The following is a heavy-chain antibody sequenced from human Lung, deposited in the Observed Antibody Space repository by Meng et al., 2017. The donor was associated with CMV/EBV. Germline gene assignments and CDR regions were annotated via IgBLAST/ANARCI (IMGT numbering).Heavy chain of an antibody. CDR3: ARGVTINGVTKTPAALR. V-gene: IGHV3-7*01. D-gene: IGHD4-17*01. Sequence: GGSLRLXCSTSGFTFRRHWMVWVRQAPGKGLEWVADIREDGSEKYYVDSVKGRFTISRDNANDSLFLQMNSLKGEDTAVYYCARGVTINGVTKTPAALRWXQGTLVTVSS. CDR1: GFTFRRHW. J-gene: IGHJ4*02. CDR2: IREDGSEK.